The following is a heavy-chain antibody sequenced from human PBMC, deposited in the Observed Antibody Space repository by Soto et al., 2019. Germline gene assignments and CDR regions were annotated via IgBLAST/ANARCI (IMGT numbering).Heavy chain of an antibody. V-gene: IGHV1-69*13. D-gene: IGHD3-22*01. CDR3: SRSRLSYDSSGYPYYYYYGMDV. CDR2: IIPIFGTA. CDR1: GGTFSSYA. J-gene: IGHJ6*02. Sequence: SVKVSCKASGGTFSSYAISWVRQAPGQGLEWMGGIIPIFGTANYAQKFQGRVTITADESTSTAYMELSSLRSEDTAVYYCSRSRLSYDSSGYPYYYYYGMDVWGQGTTVTVSS.